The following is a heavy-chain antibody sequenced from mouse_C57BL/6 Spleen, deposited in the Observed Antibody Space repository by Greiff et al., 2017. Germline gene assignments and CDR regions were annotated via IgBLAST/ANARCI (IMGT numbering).Heavy chain of an antibody. V-gene: IGHV10-1*01. CDR1: GFSFNTYA. CDR2: IRSKSNNYAT. CDR3: GRRTGDSNYGYYAMDY. Sequence: EVQLVESGGGLVQPKGSLKLSCAASGFSFNTYAMNWVRQAPGKGLEWVARIRSKSNNYATYYADSVKDRFTISRDDSESMLYLQMNNLKTEDTAMYYCGRRTGDSNYGYYAMDYWGQGTSVTVSS. D-gene: IGHD2-5*01. J-gene: IGHJ4*01.